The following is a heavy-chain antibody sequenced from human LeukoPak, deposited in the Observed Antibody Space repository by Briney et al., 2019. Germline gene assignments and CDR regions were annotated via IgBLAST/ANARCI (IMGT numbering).Heavy chain of an antibody. CDR1: GGYISSYY. Sequence: PSETLSLTCTVSGGYISSYYWSWIRQPPGKGLEWLGYIFYSGSTSYNPSLNGRVTISIDTSKNQFSLKLTSVTAADTAVYYCARGIEQLAILYYWGQGTLVTVSS. J-gene: IGHJ4*02. CDR3: ARGIEQLAILYY. CDR2: IFYSGST. D-gene: IGHD6-13*01. V-gene: IGHV4-59*01.